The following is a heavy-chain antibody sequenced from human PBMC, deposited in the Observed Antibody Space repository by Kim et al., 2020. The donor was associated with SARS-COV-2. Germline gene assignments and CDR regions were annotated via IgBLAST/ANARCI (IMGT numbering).Heavy chain of an antibody. D-gene: IGHD2-2*01. J-gene: IGHJ4*02. Sequence: GGSLRLSCAASGFTFSSYGMHWVRQAPGKGLEWVAVIWYDGSKKYYVDSVKGRFTISRDNSKHTLYLQMNSLRSEDTAVYYCANGGSSSSWAHLYWGQGTLVTVSS. V-gene: IGHV3-33*06. CDR1: GFTFSSYG. CDR2: IWYDGSKK. CDR3: ANGGSSSSWAHLY.